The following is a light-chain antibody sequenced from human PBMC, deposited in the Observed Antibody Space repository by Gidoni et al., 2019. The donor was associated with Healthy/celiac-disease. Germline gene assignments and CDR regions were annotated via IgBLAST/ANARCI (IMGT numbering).Light chain of an antibody. J-gene: IGLJ1*01. CDR2: DVS. Sequence: SPLTQPASVSGSPGQSITISCTGTSSDVGGYNYVSWYQQHPGKAPKLMIYDVSKRPSGVSNRFSGSKSGNTASLTISGLQAEDEADYYCSSYTSSSTNYVFGTGTKVTVL. CDR3: SSYTSSSTNYV. CDR1: SSDVGGYNY. V-gene: IGLV2-14*01.